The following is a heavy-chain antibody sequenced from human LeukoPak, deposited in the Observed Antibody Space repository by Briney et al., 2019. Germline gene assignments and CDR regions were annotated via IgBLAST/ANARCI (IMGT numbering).Heavy chain of an antibody. CDR2: IRSKAYGGTT. J-gene: IGHJ4*02. CDR1: GFTFGDYA. Sequence: PGGSLRLSCTASGFTFGDYAMSWFRQAPGKGLEWVGFIRSKAYGGTTEYAASVKGRFTISRDDSKSIAYLQMNSLKTEDTAVYYCTIDSILTGYYWVDYWGQGTLVTVSS. D-gene: IGHD3-9*01. CDR3: TIDSILTGYYWVDY. V-gene: IGHV3-49*03.